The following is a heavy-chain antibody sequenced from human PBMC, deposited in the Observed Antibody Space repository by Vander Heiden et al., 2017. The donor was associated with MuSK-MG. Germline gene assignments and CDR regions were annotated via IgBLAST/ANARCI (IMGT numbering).Heavy chain of an antibody. D-gene: IGHD2-21*01. J-gene: IGHJ4*02. CDR2: ISGSGGST. CDR1: GFTFSSYA. V-gene: IGHV3-23*01. Sequence: EVQLLESGGGLVQPGGSLRLSCAASGFTFSSYAMSWVRQAPGKGLEWVSAISGSGGSTDDADSVKGRFTISRDNSKNTLYLKMNRLRAEDTAVYYGANIVVVIAPSWGQGTLVTVSS. CDR3: ANIVVVIAPS.